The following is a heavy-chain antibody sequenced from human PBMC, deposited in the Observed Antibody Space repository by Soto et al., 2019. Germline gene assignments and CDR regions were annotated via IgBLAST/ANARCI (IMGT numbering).Heavy chain of an antibody. Sequence: SETLSLTCTVSGGSISSYYWSWIRQPQGKGLEWIGYIYYSGSTNYNPSLKSRVTISVDTSKNQFSLKLSSVTAADTAVYYCARAFVVVTADEYYFDYWGQGTLVTVSS. CDR1: GGSISSYY. CDR2: IYYSGST. D-gene: IGHD2-21*02. CDR3: ARAFVVVTADEYYFDY. J-gene: IGHJ4*02. V-gene: IGHV4-59*01.